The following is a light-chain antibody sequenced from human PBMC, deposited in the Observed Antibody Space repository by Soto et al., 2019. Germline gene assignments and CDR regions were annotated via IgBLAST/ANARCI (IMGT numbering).Light chain of an antibody. CDR2: VNS. V-gene: IGLV2-14*01. CDR3: SSYTSSDTPYV. J-gene: IGLJ1*01. CDR1: SSDLGDYKY. Sequence: QSALTQPASVSGSPGQSITISCTGTSSDLGDYKYVSWYQQHPDKAPKLIIFVNSNRPSGVSTRFSGSKSGNTASLTISGLQAEDEAEYYCSSYTSSDTPYVFGTGTKVTVL.